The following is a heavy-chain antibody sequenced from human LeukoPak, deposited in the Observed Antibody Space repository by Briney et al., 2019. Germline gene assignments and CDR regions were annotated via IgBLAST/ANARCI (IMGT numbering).Heavy chain of an antibody. V-gene: IGHV1-69*13. Sequence: ASVKVSCKASGGTFSGYAISWVRQAPGQGLEWMGGIIPILGTANYAQKFQGRVTITADESTSTAYMELSSLRSEDTAVYYCARAQTPYYYDSSGYYNFDYWGQGTLVTVSS. CDR3: ARAQTPYYYDSSGYYNFDY. CDR1: GGTFSGYA. CDR2: IIPILGTA. J-gene: IGHJ4*02. D-gene: IGHD3-22*01.